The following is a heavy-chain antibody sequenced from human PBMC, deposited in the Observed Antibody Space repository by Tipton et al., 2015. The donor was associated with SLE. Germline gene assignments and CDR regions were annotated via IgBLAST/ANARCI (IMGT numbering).Heavy chain of an antibody. V-gene: IGHV1-18*01. CDR3: ARVRVDTAMGVFDF. J-gene: IGHJ4*02. CDR2: ISGSDGNT. CDR1: GYIFANYG. Sequence: QSGAEVKKPGASVRVSCKASGYIFANYGITWVRQTPGQGLEWMGWISGSDGNTNYPQKFQGRVTMTIDTSTSTAYMELRSLRSDDTAIYYCARVRVDTAMGVFDFWGQGTLVTVSS. D-gene: IGHD5-18*01.